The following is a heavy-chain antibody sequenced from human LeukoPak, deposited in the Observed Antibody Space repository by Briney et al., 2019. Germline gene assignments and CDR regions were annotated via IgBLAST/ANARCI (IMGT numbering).Heavy chain of an antibody. Sequence: GGSLRLSCEASGFTFSDYGMSWVRQAPGKGLEWVSYISRSGSSIGYADSVKGRFTISRDNAKNSLYLQMNSLRAEDTALYYCARGYDHGPIDMWGQGTMVTVSS. CDR2: ISRSGSSI. V-gene: IGHV3-20*04. CDR3: ARGYDHGPIDM. J-gene: IGHJ3*02. CDR1: GFTFSDYG. D-gene: IGHD3-16*01.